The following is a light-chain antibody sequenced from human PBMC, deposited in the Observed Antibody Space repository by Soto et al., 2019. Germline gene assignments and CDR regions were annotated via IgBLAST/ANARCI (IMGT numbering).Light chain of an antibody. CDR3: SSYTTSNTRQIV. V-gene: IGLV2-14*03. Sequence: QSVLTQPASVSGSPGQSITISCTGTSSDVDSYNYVSWYQHHPGKAPKLMIYDVSNRPSVVSNRFSGSKSGNTASLTISGLQPEDEADYYCSSYTTSNTRQIVLGTGTKVTVL. CDR2: DVS. CDR1: SSDVDSYNY. J-gene: IGLJ1*01.